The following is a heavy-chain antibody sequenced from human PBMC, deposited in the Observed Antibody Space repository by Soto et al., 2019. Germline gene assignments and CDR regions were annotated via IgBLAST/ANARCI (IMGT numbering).Heavy chain of an antibody. J-gene: IGHJ4*02. D-gene: IGHD3-3*01. CDR1: GGSISSGGYY. CDR3: ARGGFLEWHVVGFDY. CDR2: IYYSGST. Sequence: QVQLQESGPGLVKPSQTLSLTCTVSGGSISSGGYYWSWIRQHPGKGLEWIGYIYYSGSTYYNPSLKSRVTISVDTSKNQFSLKLSSVTAADTAVYCCARGGFLEWHVVGFDYWGQGTLVTVSS. V-gene: IGHV4-31*03.